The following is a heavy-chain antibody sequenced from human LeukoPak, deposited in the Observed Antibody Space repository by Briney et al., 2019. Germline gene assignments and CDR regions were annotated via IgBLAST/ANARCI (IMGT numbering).Heavy chain of an antibody. J-gene: IGHJ4*02. CDR3: ARAGAVIAAAVDY. D-gene: IGHD6-13*01. CDR2: ISYDGSNK. CDR1: GFTFSSYA. Sequence: GTSLRLSCAASGFTFSSYAVHWIRQAPGKGLEWVAVISYDGSNKYYADSVKGRFTISRDNSKNTLYLQMNSLRAEDTAVYYCARAGAVIAAAVDYWGQGTLVTVSS. V-gene: IGHV3-30*04.